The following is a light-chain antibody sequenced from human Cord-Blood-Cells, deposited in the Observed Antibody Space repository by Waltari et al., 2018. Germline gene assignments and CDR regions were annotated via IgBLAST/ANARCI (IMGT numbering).Light chain of an antibody. Sequence: EIVMTQSLATLSVSPGERATLSCRASQRVSSNLAWYQQKPGQAPRLLIYGASTRATGIPAMFSGSGSGTEFTLTISSLQSEDFAVYYCQQYNNWPPLTFGGGTKVEIK. CDR3: QQYNNWPPLT. V-gene: IGKV3-15*01. CDR1: QRVSSN. CDR2: GAS. J-gene: IGKJ4*01.